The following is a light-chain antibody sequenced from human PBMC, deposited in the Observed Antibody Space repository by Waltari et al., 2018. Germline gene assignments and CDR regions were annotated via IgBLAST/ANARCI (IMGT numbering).Light chain of an antibody. V-gene: IGKV2-28*01. CDR2: LVS. Sequence: IVMTQSPLSLPVNPGEPASISCRSSQSLLHSRGNTFFDWYVQKPGQAPQRLIYLVSNRASGVPDRFSGSGSGTDFTLKISRVEAEDVGLYYCMQARQTPWTFGQGTKVEIK. CDR1: QSLLHSRGNTF. J-gene: IGKJ1*01. CDR3: MQARQTPWT.